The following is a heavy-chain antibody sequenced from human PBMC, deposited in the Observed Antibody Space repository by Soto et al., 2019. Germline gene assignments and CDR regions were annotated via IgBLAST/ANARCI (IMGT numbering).Heavy chain of an antibody. CDR2: IDPSDSDT. CDR1: EYNFSSYW. J-gene: IGHJ6*02. CDR3: ATHLHIVVVPAAISYYGMDV. V-gene: IGHV5-51*01. Sequence: GESLKISCKGSEYNFSSYWIGWVRQMPGKGLEWMGIIDPSDSDTRYSPSFQGQVTISADKSMTTAYLQWSSLKASDTAMYYCATHLHIVVVPAAISYYGMDVWGQGTTVTVSS. D-gene: IGHD2-2*01.